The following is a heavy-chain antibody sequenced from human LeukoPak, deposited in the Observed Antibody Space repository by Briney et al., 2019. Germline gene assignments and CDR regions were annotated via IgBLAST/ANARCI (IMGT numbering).Heavy chain of an antibody. V-gene: IGHV1-18*01. Sequence: ASAKVSCKASGYTFTSYGISWVRQAPGQGLEWMGWISAYNGNTNYAQKLQGRVTMTTDTSTSTAYMELRSLRSDDTAVYYCARVIFGDYYYDSSGYPDYWGQGTLVTVSS. CDR1: GYTFTSYG. D-gene: IGHD3-22*01. J-gene: IGHJ4*02. CDR2: ISAYNGNT. CDR3: ARVIFGDYYYDSSGYPDY.